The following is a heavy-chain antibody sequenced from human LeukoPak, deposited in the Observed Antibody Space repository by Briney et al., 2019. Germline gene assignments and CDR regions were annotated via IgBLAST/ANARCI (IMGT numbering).Heavy chain of an antibody. CDR1: GFTFSSYA. CDR3: ASFSGSAFDI. J-gene: IGHJ3*02. Sequence: PGGSLRLSCAASGFTFSSYAIHWVRQAPGKGLEWVAVIWYDGSNKYYADSVKGRFTISRDNSKNTLYLQMNSLRAEDTAVYYCASFSGSAFDIWGQGTMVTVSS. V-gene: IGHV3-33*08. CDR2: IWYDGSNK.